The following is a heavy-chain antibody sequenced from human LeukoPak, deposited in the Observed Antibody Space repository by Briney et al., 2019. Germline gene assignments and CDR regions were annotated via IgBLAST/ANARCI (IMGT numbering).Heavy chain of an antibody. CDR3: ARVEASGYDYGAFDY. D-gene: IGHD5-12*01. J-gene: IGHJ4*02. V-gene: IGHV3-48*01. CDR2: ISSSSSTI. Sequence: GGSLRLSCAASGFTFSSYSMNWVRQAPGKGLEWVSYISSSSSTIYYADSVKGRFTISRDNAKNSLYLQMNSLRAEDTAVYYCARVEASGYDYGAFDYWGQGTLVTVSS. CDR1: GFTFSSYS.